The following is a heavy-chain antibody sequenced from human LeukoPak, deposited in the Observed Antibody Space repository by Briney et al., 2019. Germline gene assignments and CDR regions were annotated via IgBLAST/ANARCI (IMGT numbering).Heavy chain of an antibody. V-gene: IGHV3-23*01. J-gene: IGHJ4*02. CDR1: GFSFSSYA. CDR3: AKVSWTNYFDY. Sequence: PGGSLRLSCAASGFSFSSYAMRWVRQAPGKGLEWVSAISGSGGNTYYADSVRGRFTISRDNSKNTLYLQMNSLRAEDTAIYYCAKVSWTNYFDYWGQGTLVTVSS. CDR2: ISGSGGNT. D-gene: IGHD6-13*01.